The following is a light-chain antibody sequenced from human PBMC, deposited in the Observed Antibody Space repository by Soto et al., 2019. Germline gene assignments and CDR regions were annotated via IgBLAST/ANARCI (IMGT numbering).Light chain of an antibody. CDR3: QQYNSWPLT. CDR2: GSS. Sequence: EIVVTQSPATLSMSPGERATLSCRASQSVYSNLAWYQQKPGQTPRLLIYGSSTRATGIPARFSGGGSGTEFTLTISSLQSEDFAVYYCQQYNSWPLTFGGGTKVEIK. CDR1: QSVYSN. J-gene: IGKJ4*01. V-gene: IGKV3-15*01.